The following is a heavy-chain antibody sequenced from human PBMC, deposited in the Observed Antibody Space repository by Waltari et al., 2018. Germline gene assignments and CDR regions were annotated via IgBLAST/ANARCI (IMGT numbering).Heavy chain of an antibody. Sequence: EVQLVESGGGLVQPGGSLRLSCAASGFTFRSSSMNWVRQAQGKGLECVSYISSSSITRYYADSVKGRFTISRDNAKNSLYLQMNSLRAEDTAVYYCAREDYDILTGYYHFDYWGQGTLVTVSS. J-gene: IGHJ4*02. CDR2: ISSSSITR. CDR1: GFTFRSSS. CDR3: AREDYDILTGYYHFDY. V-gene: IGHV3-48*04. D-gene: IGHD3-9*01.